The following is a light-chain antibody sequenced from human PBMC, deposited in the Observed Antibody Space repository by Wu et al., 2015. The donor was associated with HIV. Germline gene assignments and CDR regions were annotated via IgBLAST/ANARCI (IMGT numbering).Light chain of an antibody. CDR2: DAS. CDR3: QQLNSFPLT. J-gene: IGKJ5*01. V-gene: IGKV1-9*01. Sequence: IQMTQSPSSLSASIGDRVTITCRASQDIATYLAWYQQIPGKAPRVLIYDASTLQTGVSSRFSGSGSGAEFTLSISGLQREDFAIYYCQQLNSFPLTFGHGTRLEIK. CDR1: QDIATY.